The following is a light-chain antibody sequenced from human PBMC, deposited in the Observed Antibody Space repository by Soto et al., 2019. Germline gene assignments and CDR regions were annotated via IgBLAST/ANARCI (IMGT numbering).Light chain of an antibody. CDR1: SGDVGGYNY. V-gene: IGLV2-8*01. Sequence: QSVLTQPPSASGSPGQSVTISCTGTSGDVGGYNYVSWYQQHPGKAPKIMIYEVSKRPSGVPDRFSGSKSGNTASLTVSGLQAEDEADYYCSSYADSNNYVFGTGTKVTVL. CDR3: SSYADSNNYV. J-gene: IGLJ1*01. CDR2: EVS.